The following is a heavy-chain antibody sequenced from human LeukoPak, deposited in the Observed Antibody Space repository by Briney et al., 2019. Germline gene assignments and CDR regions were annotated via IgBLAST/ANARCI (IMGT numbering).Heavy chain of an antibody. J-gene: IGHJ5*02. D-gene: IGHD3-10*01. Sequence: ASVKVSCKASGYTFTSYAMHWVRQAPGQRLEWMGWINAGNGNTKYSQKFQGRVTITRDTSASTAYMELSSLRSEDTAVYYCARWEKRYYYGSLNWFDPWGQGTLVTVSS. CDR2: INAGNGNT. CDR1: GYTFTSYA. CDR3: ARWEKRYYYGSLNWFDP. V-gene: IGHV1-3*01.